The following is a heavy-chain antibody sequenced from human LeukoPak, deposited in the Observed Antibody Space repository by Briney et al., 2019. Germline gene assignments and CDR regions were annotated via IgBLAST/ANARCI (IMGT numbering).Heavy chain of an antibody. V-gene: IGHV3-49*04. CDR3: TRDIAVAGTHYYYGMDV. D-gene: IGHD6-19*01. CDR2: IRSKAYGGTT. Sequence: PGRSLRLSCTASGFTFGDYAMSWVRQAPGKGLEWVGFIRSKAYGGTTECAASVKGRFTISRDDSKSIAYLQMNSLKTEDTAVYYCTRDIAVAGTHYYYGMDVWGQGTTVTVSS. CDR1: GFTFGDYA. J-gene: IGHJ6*02.